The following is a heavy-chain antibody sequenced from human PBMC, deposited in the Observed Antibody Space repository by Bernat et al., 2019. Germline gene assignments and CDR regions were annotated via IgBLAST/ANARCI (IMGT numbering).Heavy chain of an antibody. CDR1: GFTCDDYG. CDR3: ARDVSATSPYYYMDV. CDR2: ITWNGGST. D-gene: IGHD1-26*01. V-gene: IGHV3-20*04. Sequence: EVQLVESGGGVVRPGGSLRVSCVATGFTCDDYGMSWVRQGPGKGLEWVSGITWNGGSTGYADSVKGRFTISRDNAKNSLYLQMNSLRAEDTALYYCARDVSATSPYYYMDVWGKGTTVTVSS. J-gene: IGHJ6*03.